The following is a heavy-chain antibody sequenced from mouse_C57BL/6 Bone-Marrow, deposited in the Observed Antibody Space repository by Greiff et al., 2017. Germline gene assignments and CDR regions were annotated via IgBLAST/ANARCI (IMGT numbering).Heavy chain of an antibody. D-gene: IGHD2-10*02. J-gene: IGHJ4*01. CDR3: ARRYGNPYAMDY. CDR2: IYPRSGNT. CDR1: GYTFTSYG. Sequence: LVESGAELARPGASVKLSCKASGYTFTSYGISWVKQRTGQGLEWIGEIYPRSGNTYYNEKFKGKATLTADKSSSTAYMELRSLTSEDSAVYFCARRYGNPYAMDYWGQGTSVTVSS. V-gene: IGHV1-81*01.